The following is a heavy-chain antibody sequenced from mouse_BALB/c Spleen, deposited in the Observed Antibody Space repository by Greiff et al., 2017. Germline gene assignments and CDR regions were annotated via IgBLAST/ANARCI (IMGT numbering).Heavy chain of an antibody. V-gene: IGHV1-4*02. D-gene: IGHD1-1*01. Sequence: VQLQQSAAELARPGASVKMSCKASGYTFTSYTMHWVKQRPGQGLEWIGYINPSSGYTEYNQKFKDKTTLTADKSSSTAYMQLSSLTSEDSAVYYCARSYGSSYVWFAYWGQGTLVTVSA. J-gene: IGHJ3*01. CDR1: GYTFTSYT. CDR3: ARSYGSSYVWFAY. CDR2: INPSSGYT.